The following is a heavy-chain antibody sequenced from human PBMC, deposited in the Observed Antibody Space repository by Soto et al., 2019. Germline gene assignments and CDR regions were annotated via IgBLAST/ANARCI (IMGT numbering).Heavy chain of an antibody. CDR2: VYYTGTT. V-gene: IGHV4-61*01. J-gene: IGHJ3*01. D-gene: IGHD1-1*01. Sequence: PSETRALTFTVAGYSVTSSRYDLSWYRQPPGKGLEWLGYVYYTGTTNYNPSIMSRVTISVDTSKNQFSLKLRSVPTADPAVYYCARDWGTGALWGQGTMVPVPS. CDR3: ARDWGTGAL. CDR1: GYSVTSSRYD.